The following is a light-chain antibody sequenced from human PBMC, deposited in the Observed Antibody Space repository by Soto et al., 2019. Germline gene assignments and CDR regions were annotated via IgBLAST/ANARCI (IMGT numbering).Light chain of an antibody. CDR2: DVN. V-gene: IGLV2-14*03. Sequence: QSALTQPASVSGSPGQSITISCTGTRSDIGAYNFVSWYQQHPGEVPKLILYDVNVRPSGVSNRFSGSKSGNTASLTISGLQAEDEADYYCTSWTTSTTMIFGGGTQLT. CDR3: TSWTTSTTMI. CDR1: RSDIGAYNF. J-gene: IGLJ2*01.